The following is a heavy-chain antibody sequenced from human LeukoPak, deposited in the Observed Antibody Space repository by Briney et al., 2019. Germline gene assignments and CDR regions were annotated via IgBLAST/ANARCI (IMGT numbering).Heavy chain of an antibody. J-gene: IGHJ2*01. Sequence: KPSETLPLTCAISGGSFTGYYWTWIREAPGKGLEWIGEMHYSGATSYKPSLRSRVTISRGTSENQFSLEVTSVTAADTAIYYCARGILGLYYFDVWGRGTSVTVSS. CDR3: ARGILGLYYFDV. CDR2: MHYSGAT. CDR1: GGSFTGYY. V-gene: IGHV4-34*01. D-gene: IGHD3-16*01.